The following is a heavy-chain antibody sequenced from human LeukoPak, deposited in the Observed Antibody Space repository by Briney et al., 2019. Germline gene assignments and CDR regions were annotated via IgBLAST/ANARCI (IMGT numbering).Heavy chain of an antibody. D-gene: IGHD5-18*01. J-gene: IGHJ4*02. V-gene: IGHV4-34*01. Sequence: LETLSLTCAGYGGAFSGYYWGWIRPPPGKGLGWIGEINHSGSTNYNPSLKSRVTISVDTSKNQFSLKLSSVTAADTAVYYCARGLRYSYGYFDYWGQGTLVTVSS. CDR2: INHSGST. CDR3: ARGLRYSYGYFDY. CDR1: GGAFSGYY.